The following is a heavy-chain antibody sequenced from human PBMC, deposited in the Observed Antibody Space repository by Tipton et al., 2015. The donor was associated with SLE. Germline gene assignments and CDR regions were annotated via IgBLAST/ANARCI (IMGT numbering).Heavy chain of an antibody. CDR3: ASGTLSGSGY. J-gene: IGHJ4*02. CDR2: IKEDGSEK. D-gene: IGHD2-15*01. CDR1: AFRFSSYW. Sequence: SLRLSCAASAFRFSSYWMNWVRQGPGKGLEWVTSIKEDGSEKYYADSVKGRFTISRDNAKNSLYLQMNSLRAEDTAVYYCASGTLSGSGYWGQGTLVTVSS. V-gene: IGHV3-7*01.